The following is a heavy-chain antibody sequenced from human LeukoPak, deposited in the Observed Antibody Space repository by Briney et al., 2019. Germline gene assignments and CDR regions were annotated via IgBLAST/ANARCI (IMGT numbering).Heavy chain of an antibody. CDR2: ISGRGESI. Sequence: GGSLRLSCAASGFTFSSYSMNWVRQAPGKGLEWVSCISGRGESIHLADSAKGRFTISRDNSKNTLSLQMNSLRGEDTAVYYCAALGVGGYWGQETLVTVSS. J-gene: IGHJ4*02. CDR3: AALGVGGY. CDR1: GFTFSSYS. D-gene: IGHD1-26*01. V-gene: IGHV3-23*01.